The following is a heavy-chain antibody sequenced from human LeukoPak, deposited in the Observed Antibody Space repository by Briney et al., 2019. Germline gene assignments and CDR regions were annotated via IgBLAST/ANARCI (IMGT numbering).Heavy chain of an antibody. J-gene: IGHJ4*02. CDR2: ISSSSTI. Sequence: QPGGSLRLSCAASGFTFSSYSMNWVRQAPGKGLEWVSYISSSSTIYYADSVKGRFTISRDNSKNTLYLQMNSLRAEDTAVYYCARGFDSYGSDWGQGTLVTVSS. D-gene: IGHD5-18*01. CDR1: GFTFSSYS. CDR3: ARGFDSYGSD. V-gene: IGHV3-48*01.